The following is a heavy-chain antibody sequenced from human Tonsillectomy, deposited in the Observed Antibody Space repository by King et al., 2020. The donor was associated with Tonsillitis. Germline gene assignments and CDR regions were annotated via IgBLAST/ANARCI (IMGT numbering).Heavy chain of an antibody. V-gene: IGHV3-15*01. CDR1: GLPFSHAW. D-gene: IGHD3-22*01. CDR3: STAMIVTGMDG. CDR2: IKSKADGGTI. Sequence: ERQLVQSGGGFVKPGGSLRLSCAASGLPFSHAWMTWVRQAPGKGLEWVGRIKSKADGGTIDYAAPVKGRFTISRDDSEDMLYLQMNNLTTEDTAVYYCSTAMIVTGMDGWGQGTSVAVSS. J-gene: IGHJ6*02.